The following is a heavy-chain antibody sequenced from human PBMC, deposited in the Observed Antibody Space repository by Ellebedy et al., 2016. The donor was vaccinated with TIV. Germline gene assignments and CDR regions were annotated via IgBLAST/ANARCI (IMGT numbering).Heavy chain of an antibody. D-gene: IGHD2-8*01. CDR1: GYTFINYG. J-gene: IGHJ4*02. V-gene: IGHV1-18*01. CDR2: IRTSNGNT. Sequence: ASVKVSCKASGYTFINYGISWVRQAPGQGLEWMGWIRTSNGNTNYAQNLQGRVTMTTDTSTSTAFLELTSLTSGDTAVYYCARHCTHGVCYVDWGQGTLITVSS. CDR3: ARHCTHGVCYVD.